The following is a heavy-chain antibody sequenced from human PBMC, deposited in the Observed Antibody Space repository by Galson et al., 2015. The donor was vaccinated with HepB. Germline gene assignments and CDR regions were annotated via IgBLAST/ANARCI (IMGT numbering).Heavy chain of an antibody. V-gene: IGHV2-70*04. D-gene: IGHD6-19*01. Sequence: PALVKPTQTLTLTCTFSGFSLSTSGMRVSWIRQPPGKALEWLARIDWDDDKFYSTSLKTRLTISKDTSKNQVVLTMTNMDPVDTATYYCAAGIAVAGTGADAFDIWGQGTMVTVSS. J-gene: IGHJ3*02. CDR1: GFSLSTSGMR. CDR3: AAGIAVAGTGADAFDI. CDR2: IDWDDDK.